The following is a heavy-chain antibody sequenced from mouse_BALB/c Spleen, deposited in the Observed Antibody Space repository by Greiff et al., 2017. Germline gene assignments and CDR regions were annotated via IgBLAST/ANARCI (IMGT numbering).Heavy chain of an antibody. CDR3: ASGGTTATIAY. CDR1: GFNIKDTY. Sequence: EVQLKESGAELVKPGASVKLSCTASGFNIKDTYMHWVKQRPEQGLEWIGRIDPANGNTKYDPKFQGKATITADTSSNTAYLQLSSLTSEDTAVYYCASGGTTATIAYWGQGTLVTVSA. J-gene: IGHJ3*01. V-gene: IGHV14-3*02. D-gene: IGHD1-2*01. CDR2: IDPANGNT.